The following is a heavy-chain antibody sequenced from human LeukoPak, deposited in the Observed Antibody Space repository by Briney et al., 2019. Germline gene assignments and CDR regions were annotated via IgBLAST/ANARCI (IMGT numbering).Heavy chain of an antibody. CDR2: INPNTGGT. CDR3: ARQVTGNYFDY. D-gene: IGHD5-18*01. V-gene: IGHV1-2*02. CDR1: GYSFTGYY. Sequence: ASVKVSCKASGYSFTGYYTHWVRQAPGQGLEWMGWINPNTGGTNCAQKFQGRVTMTRDTSISTAYMELSRLRSDDTAVYYCARQVTGNYFDYWGQGTLVTVSS. J-gene: IGHJ4*02.